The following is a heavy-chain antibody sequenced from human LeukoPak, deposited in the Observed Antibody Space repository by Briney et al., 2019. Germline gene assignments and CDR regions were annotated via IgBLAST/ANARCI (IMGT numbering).Heavy chain of an antibody. V-gene: IGHV3-23*01. CDR1: DFDFTSHA. CDR3: ANEIRPNDY. Sequence: GGSLRLSCATSDFDFTSHAMTWVRQAPGKGLEWVSAISISGTKTSYGDSVKGRFIISRDNSKNTLYLQMNSLRVEDTAIYYCANEIRPNDYWGRGTLVTVAS. CDR2: ISISGTKT. J-gene: IGHJ4*02. D-gene: IGHD4-17*01.